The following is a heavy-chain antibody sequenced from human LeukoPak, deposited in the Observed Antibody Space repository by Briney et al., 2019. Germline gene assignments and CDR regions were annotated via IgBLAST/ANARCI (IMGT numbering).Heavy chain of an antibody. J-gene: IGHJ4*02. V-gene: IGHV4-59*01. CDR3: ARCLAAQKFDY. D-gene: IGHD6-6*01. Sequence: NPLETLSLTCTVSGASISDYYYSWIRQPPGKGLEWIGYIYYSGSTNYNPSLQSRVTISVDTSKNQFSLRLSSVTAADTAVYYCARCLAAQKFDYWGQGTLVTVSS. CDR1: GASISDYY. CDR2: IYYSGST.